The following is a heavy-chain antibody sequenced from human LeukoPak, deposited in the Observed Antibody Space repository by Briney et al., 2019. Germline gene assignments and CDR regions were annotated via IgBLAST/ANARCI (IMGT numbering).Heavy chain of an antibody. J-gene: IGHJ4*02. CDR2: IIPTTGLA. D-gene: IGHD5-24*01. Sequence: ASVKVSCKASGGTFSNLAISWVRQAPGQGLEWMGRIIPTTGLANYAQNFQGRVTITADKSTSTAYMELSSLRSEDTAVYYCARAPPRLDGYILYYRGQGTLVTVSS. CDR3: ARAPPRLDGYILYY. CDR1: GGTFSNLA. V-gene: IGHV1-69*04.